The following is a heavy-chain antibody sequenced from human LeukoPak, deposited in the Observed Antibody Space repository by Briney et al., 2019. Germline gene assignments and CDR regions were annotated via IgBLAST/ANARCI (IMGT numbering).Heavy chain of an antibody. CDR3: ARDQALGYCSSTSCYYDYYYYYMDV. Sequence: GGSLRLSCAASGFTFSSYWMSWVRQAPGKGLEWVANIKQDGSEKYYVDSVKGRFTISRDNAKNSLYLQMNSLRAENTAVYYCARDQALGYCSSTSCYYDYYYYYMDVWGKGTTVTISS. CDR1: GFTFSSYW. CDR2: IKQDGSEK. V-gene: IGHV3-7*01. D-gene: IGHD2-2*01. J-gene: IGHJ6*03.